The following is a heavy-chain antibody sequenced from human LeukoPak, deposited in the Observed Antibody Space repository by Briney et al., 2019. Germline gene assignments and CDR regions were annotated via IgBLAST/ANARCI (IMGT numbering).Heavy chain of an antibody. D-gene: IGHD3-3*01. CDR3: AKDSTSGRFLEWLLAGGGDY. Sequence: GGSLRLSCAASGFTFSSYGMHWVRRAPGKGLEWVAFIRYDGSNKYYADSVKDRFTISRDNSKNTLYLQMNSLRAEDTAVYYCAKDSTSGRFLEWLLAGGGDYWGQGTLVTVSS. J-gene: IGHJ4*02. CDR1: GFTFSSYG. V-gene: IGHV3-30*02. CDR2: IRYDGSNK.